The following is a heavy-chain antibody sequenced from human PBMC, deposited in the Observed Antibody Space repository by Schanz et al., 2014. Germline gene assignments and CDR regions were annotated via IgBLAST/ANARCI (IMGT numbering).Heavy chain of an antibody. Sequence: EVQLVESGGGLVQPGGSLRLSCEASGFTFSNYNMNWVRQAPGKGLEWVSYISRSSSTIYYTDSVKGRFTISRDNAKNSVFLQMNGLRDEDTAVFYCARDYSGGGYDIWGQGTMVTVSS. V-gene: IGHV3-48*02. J-gene: IGHJ3*02. CDR2: ISRSSSTI. CDR1: GFTFSNYN. D-gene: IGHD3-22*01. CDR3: ARDYSGGGYDI.